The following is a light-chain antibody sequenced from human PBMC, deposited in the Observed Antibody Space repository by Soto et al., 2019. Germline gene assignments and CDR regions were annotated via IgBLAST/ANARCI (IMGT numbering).Light chain of an antibody. CDR1: SSNIGNNY. CDR2: DNN. V-gene: IGLV1-51*01. CDR3: GTWDSSLTAGV. J-gene: IGLJ2*01. Sequence: QSVLTQPPSVSAAPGQKVTISCSGSSSNIGNNYVSWYQQLPGTAPKLLIYDNNKRPSGIPDRFSGSKSATSATLAITGLQTGDEADYYCGTWDSSLTAGVFGGGTKLTVL.